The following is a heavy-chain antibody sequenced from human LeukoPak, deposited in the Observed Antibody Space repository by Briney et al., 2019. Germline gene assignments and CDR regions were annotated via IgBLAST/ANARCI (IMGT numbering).Heavy chain of an antibody. CDR1: GYSISSGYY. Sequence: SETLSLTCTVYGYSISSGYYWGWIRQPPGKGLEWIARIYHSGSTYYNPSLKSRVSMSVDTSKNQFSLRLSSVTAADTAVYYCARNSHDDYVLWGQGSLVTVSS. V-gene: IGHV4-38-2*02. CDR3: ARNSHDDYVL. D-gene: IGHD4-17*01. J-gene: IGHJ4*02. CDR2: IYHSGST.